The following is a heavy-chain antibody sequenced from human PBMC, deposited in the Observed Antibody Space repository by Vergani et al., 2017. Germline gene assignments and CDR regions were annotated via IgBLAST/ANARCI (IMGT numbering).Heavy chain of an antibody. CDR1: GFTFGNYA. J-gene: IGHJ3*02. D-gene: IGHD3-10*01. CDR3: TRSMVRGVILAFDI. CDR2: IRSKAYGGTT. V-gene: IGHV3-49*05. Sequence: EVQLVESGGGLVKPGRSLRLSCTASGFTFGNYAMSSFRQAPGKGLEWVGFIRSKAYGGTTEYAASVKGRFTISRDDSKISAYLQMNSLRTEDTDVYYWTRSMVRGVILAFDIWGQGTMVTVSS.